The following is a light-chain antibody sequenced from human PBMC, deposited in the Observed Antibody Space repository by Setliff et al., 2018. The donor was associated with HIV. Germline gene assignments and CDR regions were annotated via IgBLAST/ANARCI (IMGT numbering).Light chain of an antibody. CDR1: SSNIGTYNY. Sequence: QSVLTQTRSVSGSPGQAVTISCTGTSSNIGTYNYVSWYQQHPGKAPKLMIYDVTKRPSGVSDRFSGSKSGNTASLTISGLQAEDEADYYCCSYGSGDIWIFGGGTKVTVL. V-gene: IGLV2-11*01. J-gene: IGLJ2*01. CDR3: CSYGSGDIWI. CDR2: DVT.